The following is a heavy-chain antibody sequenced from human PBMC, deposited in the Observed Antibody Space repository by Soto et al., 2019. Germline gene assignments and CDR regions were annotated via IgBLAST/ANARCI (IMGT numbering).Heavy chain of an antibody. CDR1: GFNFSSYA. V-gene: IGHV3-30-3*01. Sequence: QVQLVESGGGVVQPGRSLRLSCAASGFNFSSYAMHWVRQAPGKGLEWVAVISYDGSNKYYADSVKGRFTISRDNSKNTLYLQLNSLRAEDTAVYYCARDKRDLRFLEWSYYFDYWGQGTLVTVSS. CDR3: ARDKRDLRFLEWSYYFDY. CDR2: ISYDGSNK. J-gene: IGHJ4*02. D-gene: IGHD3-3*01.